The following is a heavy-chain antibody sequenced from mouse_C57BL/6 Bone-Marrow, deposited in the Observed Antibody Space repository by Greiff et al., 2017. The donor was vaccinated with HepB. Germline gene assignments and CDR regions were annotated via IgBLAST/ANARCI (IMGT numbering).Heavy chain of an antibody. CDR1: GYTFTDYE. CDR3: TSRGDYDYDGFAY. Sequence: VQLQQSGAELVRPGASVTLSCKASGYTFTDYEMHWVKQTPVHGLEWIGAIDPETGGTAYNQKFKGKAILTADKSSSTAYMELRSLTSEDSAVYYCTSRGDYDYDGFAYWGQGTLVTVSA. D-gene: IGHD2-4*01. CDR2: IDPETGGT. V-gene: IGHV1-15*01. J-gene: IGHJ3*01.